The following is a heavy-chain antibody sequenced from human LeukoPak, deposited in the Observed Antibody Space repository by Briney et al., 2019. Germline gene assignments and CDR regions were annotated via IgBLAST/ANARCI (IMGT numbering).Heavy chain of an antibody. V-gene: IGHV4-38-2*01. Sequence: SETLSLTCAVSGYSISSGYYWGWIRQSPGKGLEWIGYIYYSGSTNYNPSLKSRVTISVDTSKNQFSLKLSSVTAADTAVYYCARWVYCTNGVCDRYYYYYMDVWGKGTTVTVSS. J-gene: IGHJ6*03. CDR1: GYSISSGYY. CDR3: ARWVYCTNGVCDRYYYYYMDV. CDR2: IYYSGST. D-gene: IGHD2-8*01.